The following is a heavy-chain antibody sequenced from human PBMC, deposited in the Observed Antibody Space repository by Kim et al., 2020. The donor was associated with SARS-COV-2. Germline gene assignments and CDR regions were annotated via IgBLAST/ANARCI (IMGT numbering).Heavy chain of an antibody. D-gene: IGHD3-22*01. J-gene: IGHJ5*02. V-gene: IGHV1-58*01. CDR3: AADLWDSSGYSRYGFDP. Sequence: NFQERVTITRDMSTSTVYMELSSLRSEDTAVYYCAADLWDSSGYSRYGFDPWGQGTLVTVSS.